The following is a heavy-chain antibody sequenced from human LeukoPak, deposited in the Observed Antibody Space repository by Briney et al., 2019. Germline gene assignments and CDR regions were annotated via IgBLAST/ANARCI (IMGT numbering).Heavy chain of an antibody. CDR3: ARQSISGSSLSYFDY. J-gene: IGHJ4*03. CDR1: GGSISSYY. V-gene: IGHV4-59*01. Sequence: PSETLSLTCTVSGGSISSYYWSWIRQPPGKGLEWIGNIYDSGCTNYNPPLKSRVTISVDTSKNRCSLKLSSVTAADTAVYYCARQSISGSSLSYFDYWGQGTLVNVSS. D-gene: IGHD3-22*01. CDR2: IYDSGCT.